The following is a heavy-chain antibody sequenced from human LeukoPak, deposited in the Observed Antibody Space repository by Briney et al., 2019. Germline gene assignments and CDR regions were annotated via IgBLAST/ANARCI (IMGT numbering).Heavy chain of an antibody. J-gene: IGHJ5*02. CDR3: AKDLGYYDSGGYSFLYPS. D-gene: IGHD3-22*01. V-gene: IGHV3-21*01. CDR1: GFTFSSFN. Sequence: PGGSLRLSCEASGFTFSSFNMNWVRQAPGKGLEWVSSISKSSDYIYYADSVKGRFTISRDNAKNSLYLRMNSLRAEDTAVYYCAKDLGYYDSGGYSFLYPSWGQGTLVTVSS. CDR2: ISKSSDYI.